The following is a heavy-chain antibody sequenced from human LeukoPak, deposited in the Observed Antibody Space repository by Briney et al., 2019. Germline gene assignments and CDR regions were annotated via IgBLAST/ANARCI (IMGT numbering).Heavy chain of an antibody. Sequence: GESLKISCKGSGYSFTTYWIGWVRQMPGKGLEWMGIIYPGDSDPRYSPSFQGQDTISADKSVSTAYLQWSSLKASDTALYYCARLNTEGYYYYGLDVWGQGTTVTVSS. D-gene: IGHD2-8*02. CDR2: IYPGDSDP. V-gene: IGHV5-51*01. CDR3: ARLNTEGYYYYGLDV. CDR1: GYSFTTYW. J-gene: IGHJ6*02.